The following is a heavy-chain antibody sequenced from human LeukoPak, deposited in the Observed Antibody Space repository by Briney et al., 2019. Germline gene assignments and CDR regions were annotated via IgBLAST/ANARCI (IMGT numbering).Heavy chain of an antibody. CDR2: IYSGGST. CDR3: ARGMRLRSWFDP. CDR1: GFTVSSNY. Sequence: GGSLRLSCAASGFTVSSNYMSWVRQAPGQGLEWVSVIYSGGSTYYADSVKGRFTISRDNSKNTLYLQMNSLRAEDTAVYYCARGMRLRSWFDPWGQGTLVTVSS. D-gene: IGHD2-21*02. J-gene: IGHJ5*02. V-gene: IGHV3-53*01.